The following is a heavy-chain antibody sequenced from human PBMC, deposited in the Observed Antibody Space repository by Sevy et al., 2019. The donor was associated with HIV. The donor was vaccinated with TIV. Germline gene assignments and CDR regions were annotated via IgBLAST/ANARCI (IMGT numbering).Heavy chain of an antibody. Sequence: GGSLRLSCAAXGXXFSSYXMXWVRQAPGKGLEWVANIKQDGSEKYYVDSVKGRFTISRDNAKNSLYLQMNSLRAEDTAVYXCARALXXRXXXXXXYLXYXXXGMXVXXXXTTVTVSS. CDR2: IKQDGSEK. J-gene: IGHJ6*01. CDR1: GXXFSSYX. CDR3: ARALXXRXXXXXXYLXYXXXGMXV. V-gene: IGHV3-7*01.